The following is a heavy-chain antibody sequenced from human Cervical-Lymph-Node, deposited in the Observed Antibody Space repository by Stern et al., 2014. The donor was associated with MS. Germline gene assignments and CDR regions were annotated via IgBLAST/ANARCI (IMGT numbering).Heavy chain of an antibody. CDR2: IDWDDEK. V-gene: IGHV2-70*04. CDR3: ARLGAVGGLDF. CDR1: GFSLSTTGMR. D-gene: IGHD6-19*01. J-gene: IGHJ4*02. Sequence: ESGPALLRPTETLRLTCTFSGFSLSTTGMRVSWIRQPPGKALECLARIDWDDEKFYNTSLKTRVTISKDTSKNHVVLTMTNVDPVDTATYYCARLGAVGGLDFWGQGTLVTVSS.